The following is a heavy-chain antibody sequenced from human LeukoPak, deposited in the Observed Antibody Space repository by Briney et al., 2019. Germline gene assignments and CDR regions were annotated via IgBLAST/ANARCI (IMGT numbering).Heavy chain of an antibody. V-gene: IGHV4-61*03. D-gene: IGHD1-26*01. CDR3: ARAQSGSYGFFDF. CDR1: GGSVSSGRYY. Sequence: SETLSLTCIVSGGSVSSGRYYWSWIRQPPGRGLEWIEYIYDSGSTNYNPSLKSRVTISIDTSKKLLSLRLTSVTAADTAVYYCARAQSGSYGFFDFWGRGTMVTVSS. J-gene: IGHJ3*01. CDR2: IYDSGST.